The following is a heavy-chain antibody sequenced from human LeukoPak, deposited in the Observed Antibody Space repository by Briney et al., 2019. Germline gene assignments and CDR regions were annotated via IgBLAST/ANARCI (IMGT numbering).Heavy chain of an antibody. V-gene: IGHV4-4*07. CDR1: GGSISTFY. J-gene: IGHJ5*02. Sequence: SETLSLTCTVSGGSISTFYWTWIRQPAGKGLEWIGRINNSGSTNYNPSPRSRVSMSVDRSKNQFSVTLSSVTAADTAVYFCAREGGNPRWLDPWGQGTLVTVFS. CDR3: AREGGNPRWLDP. D-gene: IGHD6-25*01. CDR2: INNSGST.